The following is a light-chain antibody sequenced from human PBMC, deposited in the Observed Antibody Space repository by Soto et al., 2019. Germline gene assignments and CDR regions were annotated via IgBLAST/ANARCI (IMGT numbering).Light chain of an antibody. Sequence: QSVLTQPPSVSGSPGQSVTISCTGTSSDVGDYNHVSWYQQSPGTVPKLIIYEVSSRPSGVPDRFSGSKSGNTASLTISGLQAEDEADYYCNLYTSSNTDVFGTGTKLTVL. CDR3: NLYTSSNTDV. CDR1: SSDVGDYNH. J-gene: IGLJ1*01. CDR2: EVS. V-gene: IGLV2-18*01.